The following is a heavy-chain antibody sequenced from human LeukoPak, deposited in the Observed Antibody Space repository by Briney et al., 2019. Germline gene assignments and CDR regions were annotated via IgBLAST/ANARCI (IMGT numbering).Heavy chain of an antibody. J-gene: IGHJ4*02. V-gene: IGHV3-21*01. CDR3: ARDRHQLEGGDCDY. Sequence: GGSLILSCAASGFTFSGYEMNWVRQAPGKGLEWVSSISSSSSYIYYADSVKGRFTISRDNAKNSLYLQMNSLRAEDTAVYYCARDRHQLEGGDCDYWGQGTLVTVSS. D-gene: IGHD6-13*01. CDR1: GFTFSGYE. CDR2: ISSSSSYI.